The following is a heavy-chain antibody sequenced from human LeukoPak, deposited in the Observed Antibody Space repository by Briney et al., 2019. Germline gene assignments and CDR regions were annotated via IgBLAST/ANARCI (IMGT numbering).Heavy chain of an antibody. CDR3: ARRVASSSPMDY. Sequence: GGSLRLSCAASGFTSSSYWMHWVRQAPGKGLEWVSYISSSGRTIYYADSVKGRFTISRDNAKNSLYLQMNSLRAEDTAVYYCARRVASSSPMDYWGQGTLVTVSS. V-gene: IGHV3-48*04. D-gene: IGHD6-6*01. CDR1: GFTSSSYW. CDR2: ISSSGRTI. J-gene: IGHJ4*02.